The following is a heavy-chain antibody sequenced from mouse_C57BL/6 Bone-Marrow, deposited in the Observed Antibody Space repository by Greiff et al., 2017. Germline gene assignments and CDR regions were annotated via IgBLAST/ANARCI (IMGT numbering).Heavy chain of an antibody. CDR3: ARTPVGY. J-gene: IGHJ2*01. CDR2: ISYDGSN. Sequence: DVKLQESGPGLVKPSQSLSLTCSVTGYSITSGYYWNWIRQFPGNKLEWMGYISYDGSNNYNPSLKNRISITRDTSKNQFFLKLNSVTTEDTATXYCARTPVGYWGQGTTLTVSS. V-gene: IGHV3-6*01. CDR1: GYSITSGYY.